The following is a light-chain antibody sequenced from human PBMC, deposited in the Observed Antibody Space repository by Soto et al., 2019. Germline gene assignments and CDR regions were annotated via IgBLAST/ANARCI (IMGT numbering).Light chain of an antibody. J-gene: IGKJ4*01. CDR1: QSVSSN. CDR2: GAS. Sequence: EILMTQSPSTLSVSPGERATLSCRASQSVSSNLAWYQQKPGQAPRLLIYGASTRATGIPARFSGSGSGTEFTLTISSLQYDDVAVYYCQQYNKWHPLTFGGGTKVDIK. CDR3: QQYNKWHPLT. V-gene: IGKV3-15*01.